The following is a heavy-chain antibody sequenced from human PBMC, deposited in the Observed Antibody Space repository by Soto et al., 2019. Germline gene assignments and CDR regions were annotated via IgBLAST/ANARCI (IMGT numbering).Heavy chain of an antibody. J-gene: IGHJ3*02. V-gene: IGHV4-30-4*01. Sequence: SETLSLTCTVSCGSISSCDYYWSWIRQPPGKGLEWIGYIYYSGSTYYNPSLKSRVTISVDTSKNQFSLKLSSVTAADTAVYYCARDSIVGATIDAFDIWGQGTMVTVSS. CDR3: ARDSIVGATIDAFDI. CDR1: CGSISSCDYY. CDR2: IYYSGST. D-gene: IGHD1-26*01.